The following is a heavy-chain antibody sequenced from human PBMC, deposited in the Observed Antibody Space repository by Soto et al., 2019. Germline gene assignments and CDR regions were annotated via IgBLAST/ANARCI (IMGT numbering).Heavy chain of an antibody. D-gene: IGHD2-21*02. J-gene: IGHJ3*02. CDR2: IWYDGSNK. CDR3: ARDSGDCCDAFDI. Sequence: QVQLVESGGCVVQPGRSLGLSCAASGFTFSSVGWHRFRRAPGKWLGGVAVIWYDGSNKYYADSVKGRFTISRDNSKNTLYLRMNSLRAEDTAVYYCARDSGDCCDAFDIWGQGTMVTVSS. CDR1: GFTFSSVG. V-gene: IGHV3-33*01.